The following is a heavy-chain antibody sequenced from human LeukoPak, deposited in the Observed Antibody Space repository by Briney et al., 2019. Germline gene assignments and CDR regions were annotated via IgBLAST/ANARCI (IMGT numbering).Heavy chain of an antibody. CDR1: GFTFDDYG. CDR2: INWNGGST. CDR3: AKDRRAGSYDY. V-gene: IGHV3-20*04. D-gene: IGHD3-10*01. J-gene: IGHJ4*02. Sequence: PGGSLRLSCAASGFTFDDYGMSWVRQAPGKGLEWVSGINWNGGSTGYADSVKGRFTISRDNSKNTLYLQMNSLRAEDTAVYYCAKDRRAGSYDYWGQGTLVTVSS.